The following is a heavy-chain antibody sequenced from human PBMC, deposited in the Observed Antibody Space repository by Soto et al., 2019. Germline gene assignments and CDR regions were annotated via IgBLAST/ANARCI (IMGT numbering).Heavy chain of an antibody. Sequence: QVQLVESGGGVVQPGRSLRLSCAASGFTFSSYGMHWVRQAPGKGLEWVAVISYDGSNKYYADSVKGRFTISRDNSKNTLYLQMNSLRAEDTAVYYCAKCGEKDDYGDYVFDYWGQVPLVTVSS. CDR1: GFTFSSYG. CDR3: AKCGEKDDYGDYVFDY. CDR2: ISYDGSNK. V-gene: IGHV3-30*18. J-gene: IGHJ4*02. D-gene: IGHD4-17*01.